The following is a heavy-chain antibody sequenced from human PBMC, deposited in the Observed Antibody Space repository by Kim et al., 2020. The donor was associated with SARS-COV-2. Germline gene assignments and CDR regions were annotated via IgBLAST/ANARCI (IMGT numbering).Heavy chain of an antibody. CDR3: ARDRAPPLRYLDWTQYWYVDL. D-gene: IGHD3-9*01. J-gene: IGHJ2*01. Sequence: SETLSLTCTVSGGSISSGGYYWSWIRQHPGKGLEWIVYIYYSGSTYYNPSLKSRVTISVDTSKNQFSLKLSSVTAADTAVYYCARDRAPPLRYLDWTQYWYVDLGGRGTLAT. CDR1: GGSISSGGYY. V-gene: IGHV4-31*03. CDR2: IYYSGST.